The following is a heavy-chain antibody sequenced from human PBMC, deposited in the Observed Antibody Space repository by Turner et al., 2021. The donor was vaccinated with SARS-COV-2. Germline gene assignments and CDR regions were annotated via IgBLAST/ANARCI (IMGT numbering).Heavy chain of an antibody. CDR3: AKVRVDVSKRSDAFDI. Sequence: EVQVVESGGGLVKPGGSMRISCAASGFAFHLYSMNWVRQAPGKGLEWVSAISSSGKNVYYADSVKGRFTISRDNAKSSLYLQMNSLRVEDTALYYCAKVRVDVSKRSDAFDIWGQGTMVTVSS. V-gene: IGHV3-21*01. D-gene: IGHD5-12*01. CDR2: ISSSGKNV. J-gene: IGHJ3*02. CDR1: GFAFHLYS.